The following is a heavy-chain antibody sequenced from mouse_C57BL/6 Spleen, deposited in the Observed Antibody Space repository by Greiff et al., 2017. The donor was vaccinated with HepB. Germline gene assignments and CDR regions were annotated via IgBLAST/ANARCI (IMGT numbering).Heavy chain of an antibody. Sequence: VQLQQPGAELVMPGASVKLSCKASGYTFTSYWMHWVKQRPGQGLEWIGEIDPSDSYTNYNQKFKGKSTLTVDKSSSTAYMQLSSLTSEDSAVYYCARSDDYDRYFDVWGTGTTVTVSS. D-gene: IGHD2-4*01. CDR2: IDPSDSYT. V-gene: IGHV1-69*01. CDR3: ARSDDYDRYFDV. CDR1: GYTFTSYW. J-gene: IGHJ1*03.